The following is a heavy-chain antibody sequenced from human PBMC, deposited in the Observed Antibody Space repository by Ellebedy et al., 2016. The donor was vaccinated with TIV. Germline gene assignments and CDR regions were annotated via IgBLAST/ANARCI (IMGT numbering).Heavy chain of an antibody. D-gene: IGHD6-13*01. Sequence: PGGSLRLSCAASGFTFSNDWMNWVRKAPGKGLEWVSRIKSKIDGGTIEYAAPVKGRFTISRDDSKNTLYLQMNSLKTEDTAVYYCTTDLAADVWGQGTTVTVSS. J-gene: IGHJ6*02. CDR3: TTDLAADV. V-gene: IGHV3-15*07. CDR2: IKSKIDGGTI. CDR1: GFTFSNDW.